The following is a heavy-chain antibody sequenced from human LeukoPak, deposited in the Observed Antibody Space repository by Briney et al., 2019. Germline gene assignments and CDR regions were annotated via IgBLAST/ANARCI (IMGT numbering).Heavy chain of an antibody. V-gene: IGHV1-46*01. J-gene: IGHJ5*02. CDR2: INPSGGST. CDR3: ARDRITMVRGVTTEGNWFDP. Sequence: GASVKVSCKASGYTFTSYYMHWVRQAPGQGLEWMGIINPSGGSTGYAQKFQGRVTMTRDTSTSTVYMELSSLRSEDTAVYYCARDRITMVRGVTTEGNWFDPWGQGTLVTVSS. D-gene: IGHD3-10*01. CDR1: GYTFTSYY.